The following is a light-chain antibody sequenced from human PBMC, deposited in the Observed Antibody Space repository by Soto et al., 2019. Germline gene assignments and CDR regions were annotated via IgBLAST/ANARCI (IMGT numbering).Light chain of an antibody. V-gene: IGKV1-17*03. Sequence: DIQMTQSPSVMSASVGDTVTITCRASQGINYYLAWFQHQPGKVPKRLIYAASDLESGVPSRFSGSGSGTEFTLTISILQPEDFATYYCLQHSTYPATFGGGTKVEIK. CDR3: LQHSTYPAT. CDR2: AAS. CDR1: QGINYY. J-gene: IGKJ4*01.